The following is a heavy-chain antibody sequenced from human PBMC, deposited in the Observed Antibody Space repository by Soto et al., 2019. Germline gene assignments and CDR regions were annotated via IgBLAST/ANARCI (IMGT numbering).Heavy chain of an antibody. V-gene: IGHV4-39*07. CDR3: AGSLIGKMGQADY. CDR2: IYTSGGT. CDR1: GGSISSSSYY. J-gene: IGHJ4*02. Sequence: QLQLQESGPGLVKPSETLSLTCTVSGGSISSSSYYWGWIRQPPGKGLEWIGSIYTSGGTNYNPALKSTVTMSVDTSKNQFSLKLSSVTAAATAVYYCAGSLIGKMGQADYWGQGTLVTVSS. D-gene: IGHD3-22*01.